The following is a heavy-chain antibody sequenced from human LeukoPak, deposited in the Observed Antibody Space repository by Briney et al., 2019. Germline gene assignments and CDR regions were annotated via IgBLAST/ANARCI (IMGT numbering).Heavy chain of an antibody. J-gene: IGHJ4*02. V-gene: IGHV3-64*01. CDR2: ISSNGGST. CDR1: GFTFSSYA. D-gene: IGHD5-18*01. Sequence: PGRSLRLSCAASGFTFSSYAMHWVRQAPGKGLEYVSAISSNGGSTYYANSVKGRFTISRDNSKNTLYLQMGSLRAEDTAVYYCARDLLDTAIPPADWGQGTLVTVSS. CDR3: ARDLLDTAIPPAD.